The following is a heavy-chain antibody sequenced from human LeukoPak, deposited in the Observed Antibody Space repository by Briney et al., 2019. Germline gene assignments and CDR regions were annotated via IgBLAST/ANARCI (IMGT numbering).Heavy chain of an antibody. J-gene: IGHJ6*02. Sequence: SETLSLTCTVSGGSISPYYWSWIRQPPGKGLEWIGYIHYSGATNYNPSLKSRVTMSVDTSNNHLSLRLTSVTAADTALYYCATHSYNYYGLDVWGQGTTITVAS. CDR2: IHYSGAT. CDR1: GGSISPYY. V-gene: IGHV4-59*08. CDR3: ATHSYNYYGLDV.